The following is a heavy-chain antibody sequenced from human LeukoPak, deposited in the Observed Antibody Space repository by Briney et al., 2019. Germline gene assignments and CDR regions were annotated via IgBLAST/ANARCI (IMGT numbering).Heavy chain of an antibody. CDR3: VRDRHFYGSGILNY. J-gene: IGHJ4*02. Sequence: GGSLRLSCTGSGFTFGDYAMSWVRQAPGKGLEWVGIIRSKAYGETTEYAASVKGRFIISRDDSKSVAYLQMSSLKTEDTAVYYCVRDRHFYGSGILNYWGQGTLVTVSS. CDR1: GFTFGDYA. V-gene: IGHV3-49*04. CDR2: IRSKAYGETT. D-gene: IGHD3-10*01.